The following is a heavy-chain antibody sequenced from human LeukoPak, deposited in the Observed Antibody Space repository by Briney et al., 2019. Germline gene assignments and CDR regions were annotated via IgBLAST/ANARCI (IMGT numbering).Heavy chain of an antibody. D-gene: IGHD2-21*01. CDR1: GFTFSSYS. CDR2: ISSSSSYI. J-gene: IGHJ3*02. CDR3: ARDPIAGDFDI. V-gene: IGHV3-21*01. Sequence: GGSLRLSCAASGFTFSSYSMNWVRQAPGKGLEWVSSISSSSSYIYYADSVKGRFTISRDNAKNSLYLQMNSLRAEDTAVYYCARDPIAGDFDIWGQGTMVTVSS.